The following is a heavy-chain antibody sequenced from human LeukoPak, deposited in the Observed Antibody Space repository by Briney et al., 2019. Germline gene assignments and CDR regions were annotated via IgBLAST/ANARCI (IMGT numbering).Heavy chain of an antibody. Sequence: PGGSLRLSCTASGFTLGDYAMSWFRQAPGRGLEWVGFIRSKAYGGTTEYAASVKGSFTISRDDSKSIAYLQMNSLKTEDTAVYYCTRLLIVVAFSDYWGQGTLVTVSS. CDR1: GFTLGDYA. CDR3: TRLLIVVAFSDY. J-gene: IGHJ4*02. D-gene: IGHD3-22*01. CDR2: IRSKAYGGTT. V-gene: IGHV3-49*03.